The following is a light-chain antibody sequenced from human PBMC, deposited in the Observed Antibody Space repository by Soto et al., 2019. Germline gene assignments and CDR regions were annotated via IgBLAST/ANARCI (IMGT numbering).Light chain of an antibody. V-gene: IGLV2-14*01. CDR2: DVS. CDR3: SSYTSSSTVV. CDR1: SSDVGGYNY. J-gene: IGLJ2*01. Sequence: QSVLTQPASVSGSPGQSITISCTGTSSDVGGYNYVSWYQQHPGKAPKLMSYDVSNRPSGVSNRFSGSKSGNTASLTISGLQDEDEADYYCSSYTSSSTVVFGGGTKLTVL.